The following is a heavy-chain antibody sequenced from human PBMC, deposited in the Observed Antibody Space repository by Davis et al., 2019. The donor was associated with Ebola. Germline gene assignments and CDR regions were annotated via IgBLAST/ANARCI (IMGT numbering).Heavy chain of an antibody. D-gene: IGHD2-21*02. CDR2: INPSGGST. V-gene: IGHV1-46*03. J-gene: IGHJ6*02. CDR3: AREPIVVVTATYYYYGMDV. Sequence: ASVKVSCKASGYTFTSYYMHWVRQAPGQGLEWLGIINPSGGSTSYAQKFQGRVTMTRDTSTSTVYMELSSLRSEDTAVYYCAREPIVVVTATYYYYGMDVWGQGTTVTVSS. CDR1: GYTFTSYY.